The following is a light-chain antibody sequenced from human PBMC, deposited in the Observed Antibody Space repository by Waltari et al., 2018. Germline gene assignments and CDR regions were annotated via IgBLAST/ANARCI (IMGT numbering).Light chain of an antibody. CDR3: AAWDDDLNAQL. V-gene: IGLV1-44*01. CDR1: SSNIGRTA. CDR2: SNN. J-gene: IGLJ2*01. Sequence: QSVLSQPPSASGTPGRRVTVSCSGSSSNIGRTAVHWYQQVPGAAPKLLIYSNNQRPSGVPDRFSASKSGTSASLAISDLQSGDEANYYCAAWDDDLNAQLFGGGTKVTVL.